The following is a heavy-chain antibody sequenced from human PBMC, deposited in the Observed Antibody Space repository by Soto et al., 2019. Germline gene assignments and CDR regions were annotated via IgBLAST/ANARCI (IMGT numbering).Heavy chain of an antibody. CDR1: GFTFSNYA. Sequence: PGGSLRLSCAASGFTFSNYAMSWVRQAPGKRLEWVSLVSATAGTTYYTDSVKGRFTISRDNSRNTVYLQMNSLRADDTAVYYCAFNSGYVSNRAPFNYWGQGTRVTVSS. J-gene: IGHJ4*02. D-gene: IGHD5-12*01. V-gene: IGHV3-23*01. CDR2: VSATAGTT. CDR3: AFNSGYVSNRAPFNY.